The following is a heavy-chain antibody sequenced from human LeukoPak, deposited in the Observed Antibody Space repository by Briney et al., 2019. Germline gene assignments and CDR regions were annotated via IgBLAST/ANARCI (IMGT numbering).Heavy chain of an antibody. V-gene: IGHV3-21*01. CDR1: GLTFSSYS. CDR2: ISSSSSYI. CDR3: ARGWTGKKAFDI. D-gene: IGHD3/OR15-3a*01. J-gene: IGHJ3*02. Sequence: PGGSLRLSCAASGLTFSSYSMNWVRQAPGKGLEWVSSISSSSSYIYYADSVKGRFTISRDNAKNSLYLQMNSLRAEDTAVYYCARGWTGKKAFDIWGQGTMVTVSS.